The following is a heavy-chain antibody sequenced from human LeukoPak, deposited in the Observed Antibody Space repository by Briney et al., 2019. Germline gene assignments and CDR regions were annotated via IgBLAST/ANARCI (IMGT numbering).Heavy chain of an antibody. V-gene: IGHV3-21*01. CDR2: ISRISGYI. D-gene: IGHD1-26*01. J-gene: IGHJ4*02. CDR1: GFTFSSYN. CDR3: ARDLLGWELHYFDY. Sequence: GGSLRLSCAASGFTFSSYNMHWVRQAPGKGLEWVSSISRISGYIYYADSVKGRFAISRDNAKNSLYLQMNSLRAEDTAVYYCARDLLGWELHYFDYWGQGTLVTVSS.